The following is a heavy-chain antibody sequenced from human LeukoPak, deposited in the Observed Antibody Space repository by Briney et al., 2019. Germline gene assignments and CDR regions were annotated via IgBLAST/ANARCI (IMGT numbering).Heavy chain of an antibody. Sequence: PSETLSLTCAVYGGSFSGYYWSWIRQPPGKGLEWIGEINHSESTNYNPSLKSRVTISVDTSKNQFSLKLSSVTAADTAVYYCARRPGYCSSTSACLVYYYYGMDVWGQGTTVTVSS. V-gene: IGHV4-34*01. CDR3: ARRPGYCSSTSACLVYYYYGMDV. CDR2: INHSEST. CDR1: GGSFSGYY. J-gene: IGHJ6*02. D-gene: IGHD2-2*01.